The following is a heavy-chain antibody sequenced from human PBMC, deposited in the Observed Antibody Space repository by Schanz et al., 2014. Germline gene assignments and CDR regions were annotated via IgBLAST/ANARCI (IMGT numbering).Heavy chain of an antibody. Sequence: EVQLLESGGGLVQPGGSLRLSCVASGFTFSSYAMSWVRQAPGKGLEWVSGISDNGISTYYADSVKGRFSISRENSKSILYQQMSSRRAEDTAVYCCARLDSSSWYPRYWGQGTLXTVSS. D-gene: IGHD6-13*01. J-gene: IGHJ4*02. V-gene: IGHV3-23*01. CDR1: GFTFSSYA. CDR2: ISDNGIST. CDR3: ARLDSSSWYPRY.